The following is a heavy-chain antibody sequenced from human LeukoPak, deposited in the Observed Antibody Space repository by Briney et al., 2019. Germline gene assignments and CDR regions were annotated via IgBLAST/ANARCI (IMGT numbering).Heavy chain of an antibody. J-gene: IGHJ4*02. CDR2: IYYSGHT. Sequence: SETLSLTCTVRGGSISSYYWSWIRPPPGEGVEWSGYIYYSGHTNNNPPPKSRVTIAVYTSKNQFSLKLSSVAAADAAVYYCARSASSGYHYFDFWGQGTLVTVSS. V-gene: IGHV4-59*01. CDR1: GGSISSYY. CDR3: ARSASSGYHYFDF. D-gene: IGHD3-22*01.